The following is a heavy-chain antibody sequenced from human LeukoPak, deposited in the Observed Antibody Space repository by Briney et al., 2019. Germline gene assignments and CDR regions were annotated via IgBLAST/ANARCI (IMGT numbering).Heavy chain of an antibody. CDR2: IYYSGST. CDR3: ARRRGYRGLGP. J-gene: IGHJ5*02. CDR1: GGSISSYY. Sequence: SETLSLTCTVSGGSISSYYWSWIRQPPGKGLEWIGYIYYSGSTNYNPSLKSRVTISVDTSKNQFSLKLSSVTAADTAVYYCARRRGYRGLGPWGPGTLVTVSS. D-gene: IGHD5-18*01. V-gene: IGHV4-59*01.